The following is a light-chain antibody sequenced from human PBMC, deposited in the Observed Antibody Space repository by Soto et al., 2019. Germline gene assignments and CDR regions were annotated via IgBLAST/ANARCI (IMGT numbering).Light chain of an antibody. CDR1: QSISSW. CDR2: KAS. CDR3: QQYSDNWT. J-gene: IGKJ1*01. V-gene: IGKV1-5*03. Sequence: DIQMTQSPSTLTASVGDRVTITCRASQSISSWLAWYQQKPGTAPKLLIYKASTLQSGVPSRFSGSGSGTEFTLTISSLQPDDFATYYCQQYSDNWTFCQGTKVDIK.